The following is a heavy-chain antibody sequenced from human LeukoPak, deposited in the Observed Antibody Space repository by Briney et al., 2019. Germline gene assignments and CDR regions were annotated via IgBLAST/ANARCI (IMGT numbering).Heavy chain of an antibody. D-gene: IGHD3-10*01. Sequence: GGSLRLSCAASGFTFSSYAMHWVRQAPGKGLEYVSAISSNGGSTYYANSVKGRFTISRDNSKNTLYLQMNSLRAKDTAVYYCAVLWFGESHDYWGQGTLVTVSS. J-gene: IGHJ4*02. CDR3: AVLWFGESHDY. V-gene: IGHV3-64*01. CDR2: ISSNGGST. CDR1: GFTFSSYA.